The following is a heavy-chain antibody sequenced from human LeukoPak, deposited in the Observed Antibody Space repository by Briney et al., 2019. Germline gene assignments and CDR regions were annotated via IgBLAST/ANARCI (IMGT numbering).Heavy chain of an antibody. CDR2: IWYDGSNE. Sequence: GRSLRLSCAASGFTFSSFGMHWVRQAPGKGLEWVAVIWYDGSNEYYADSVKGRFTISRDNSKNTLYLQMNSLRAEDTAVYYCARQQKRDSYNQLNWFDPWGQGTLVTVSS. CDR1: GFTFSSFG. J-gene: IGHJ5*02. CDR3: ARQQKRDSYNQLNWFDP. D-gene: IGHD5-24*01. V-gene: IGHV3-33*01.